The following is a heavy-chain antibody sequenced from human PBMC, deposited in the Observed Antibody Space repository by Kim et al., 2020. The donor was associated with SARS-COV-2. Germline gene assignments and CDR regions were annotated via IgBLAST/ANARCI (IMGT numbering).Heavy chain of an antibody. CDR1: GYTFTSYG. Sequence: ASVKVSCKASGYTFTSYGISWVRQAPGQGLEWMGWISAYNGNTNYAQKLQGRVTMTTDTSTSTAYMELRSLRSDDTAVYYCARDPYSSSWDAWFDPWGQGTLVTVSS. J-gene: IGHJ5*02. CDR3: ARDPYSSSWDAWFDP. CDR2: ISAYNGNT. V-gene: IGHV1-18*01. D-gene: IGHD6-13*01.